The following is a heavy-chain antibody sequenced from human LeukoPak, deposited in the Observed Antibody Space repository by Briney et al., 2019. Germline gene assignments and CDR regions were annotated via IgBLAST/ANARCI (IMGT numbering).Heavy chain of an antibody. Sequence: SETLSLTCAVYGGAFSGYHWNWIRQAPGKGLEWVGEVNHRGMTNYNPSLKSRVIISADTSKNQFSLKLDSVTAADTAIYYCARDPTSEISVPHYFDDWGQGTLVTVSS. V-gene: IGHV4-34*01. J-gene: IGHJ4*02. CDR3: ARDPTSEISVPHYFDD. CDR2: VNHRGMT. D-gene: IGHD5/OR15-5a*01. CDR1: GGAFSGYH.